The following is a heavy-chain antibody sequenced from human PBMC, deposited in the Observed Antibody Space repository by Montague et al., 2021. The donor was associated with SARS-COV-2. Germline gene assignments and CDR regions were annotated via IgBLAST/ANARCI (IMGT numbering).Heavy chain of an antibody. CDR1: GGSIGTTTYY. D-gene: IGHD3-10*01. CDR2: IYYSGST. Sequence: SETLSLTCTVSGGSIGTTTYYWGWIRQPPGKGLEWIGSIYYSGSTYYNSSLKSRVTISLDTSKKQFSLELRFVTAADTAIYYCATRGRGVIPGDCWGQGTLVTVSS. V-gene: IGHV4-39*01. CDR3: ATRGRGVIPGDC. J-gene: IGHJ4*02.